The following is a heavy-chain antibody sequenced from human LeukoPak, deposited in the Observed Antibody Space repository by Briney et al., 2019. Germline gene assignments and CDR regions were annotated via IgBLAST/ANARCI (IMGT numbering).Heavy chain of an antibody. CDR2: INPNSGGT. J-gene: IGHJ5*02. Sequence: ASVKVSCKASGYTSTGYYMHWVRQAPGQGLEWMGWINPNSGGTNYAQKFQGRVTITRDTSISTAYMELRRLRSDDTAVYYCARSHGGITIRNWFDPWGQGTLVTVSS. CDR1: GYTSTGYY. D-gene: IGHD3-3*01. CDR3: ARSHGGITIRNWFDP. V-gene: IGHV1-2*02.